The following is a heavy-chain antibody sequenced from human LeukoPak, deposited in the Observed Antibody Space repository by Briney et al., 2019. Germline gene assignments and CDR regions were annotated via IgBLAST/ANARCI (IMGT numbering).Heavy chain of an antibody. D-gene: IGHD3-22*01. CDR2: ISGDGGST. Sequence: PGGSLRLSCAASGFTFDDYAMHWVRQAPGKGLEWVSLISGDGGSTYYADSVKGRFTISRDNSKNTLYLQMNSLRAEDTAVYYCAKTRMSSDSSGYYYPNWESFGAFDIWGQGTMVTVSS. CDR3: AKTRMSSDSSGYYYPNWESFGAFDI. V-gene: IGHV3-43*02. J-gene: IGHJ3*02. CDR1: GFTFDDYA.